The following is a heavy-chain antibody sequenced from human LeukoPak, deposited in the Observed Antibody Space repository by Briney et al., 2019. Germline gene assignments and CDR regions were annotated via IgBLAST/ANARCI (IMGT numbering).Heavy chain of an antibody. CDR3: VRVYSSGWFDY. Sequence: GGPLRLSCAASGFTFSSYTMNWVRQAPGKGLEWVSYISGSSSTIYYADSVKGRFTISRDNAKNSLYLQMNSLRVEDTAVYYCVRVYSSGWFDYWGQGTLVTGSS. V-gene: IGHV3-48*01. J-gene: IGHJ4*02. CDR1: GFTFSSYT. D-gene: IGHD6-19*01. CDR2: ISGSSSTI.